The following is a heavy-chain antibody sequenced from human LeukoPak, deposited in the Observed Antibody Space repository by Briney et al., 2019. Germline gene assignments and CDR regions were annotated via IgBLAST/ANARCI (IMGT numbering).Heavy chain of an antibody. D-gene: IGHD6-19*01. Sequence: GGSLRLSCAASGFTFSSYAVSWVRQAPGTGLEWVSTISGGGGNTYYADSVKGRFTISRDNSKSTLYLQMNSLRTEDTALYYCAKVGGSGWYVDYWGQGTPVTVSS. CDR1: GFTFSSYA. CDR3: AKVGGSGWYVDY. J-gene: IGHJ4*02. CDR2: ISGGGGNT. V-gene: IGHV3-23*01.